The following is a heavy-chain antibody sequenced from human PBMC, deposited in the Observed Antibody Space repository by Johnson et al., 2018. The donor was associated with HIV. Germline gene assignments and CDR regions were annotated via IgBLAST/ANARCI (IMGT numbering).Heavy chain of an antibody. D-gene: IGHD4-17*01. J-gene: IGHJ3*02. Sequence: VQLVESGGGLIQPGGSLRLSCAASGFTVSSNYMSWVRQAPGKGLEWVSVIYSGGSTYYADSVTGRFTISRDNSKNTLYLQMNSLRAEDTAVYYCPLTAYGDYPQRVPDAFDIWGQGTMVTVSS. CDR3: PLTAYGDYPQRVPDAFDI. CDR2: IYSGGST. V-gene: IGHV3-66*03. CDR1: GFTVSSNY.